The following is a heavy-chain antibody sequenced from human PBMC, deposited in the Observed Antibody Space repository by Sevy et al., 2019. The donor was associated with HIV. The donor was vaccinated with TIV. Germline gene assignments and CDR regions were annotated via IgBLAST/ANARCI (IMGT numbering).Heavy chain of an antibody. CDR1: GFTFSSYG. J-gene: IGHJ6*02. Sequence: GGSLRLSCAASGFTFSSYGMHWVRQAPGKGLEWVAVISYDGTNKYYADSVKGRFTISRDNSKNTLNLQRNSLRAEDTAVYYCAKDPYHYGSGSSPRDYYYYYGMDVWGQGTTVTVSS. CDR3: AKDPYHYGSGSSPRDYYYYYGMDV. V-gene: IGHV3-30*18. CDR2: ISYDGTNK. D-gene: IGHD3-10*01.